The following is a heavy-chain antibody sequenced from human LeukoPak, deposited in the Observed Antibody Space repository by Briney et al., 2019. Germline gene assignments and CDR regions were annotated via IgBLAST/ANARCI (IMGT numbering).Heavy chain of an antibody. CDR1: GFTFSSYW. J-gene: IGHJ4*02. D-gene: IGHD2-2*01. CDR3: ASRPRTSHSYDY. V-gene: IGHV3-7*01. CDR2: IKQDGSEK. Sequence: GSLRLSCAAFGFTFSSYWMSWVRQAPGKGLEWVANIKQDGSEKYYVDSVKGRFTISRDNAKNSLYLQMNSLRAEDTAVYYCASRPRTSHSYDYWGQGTLVTVSS.